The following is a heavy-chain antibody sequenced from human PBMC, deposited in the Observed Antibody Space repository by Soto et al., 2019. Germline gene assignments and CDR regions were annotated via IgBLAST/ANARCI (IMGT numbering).Heavy chain of an antibody. D-gene: IGHD3-10*01. V-gene: IGHV4-39*01. CDR2: IYYSGST. CDR3: ARQFITMVRRYYYYVMDV. CDR1: GGSISSSSYY. J-gene: IGHJ6*02. Sequence: PSETLSLTCTVSGGSISSSSYYWGWIRQPPGKGLEWIGSIYYSGSTYYNPSLKSRVTISVDTSKNQFSLELSSVTAAGPAVYYCARQFITMVRRYYYYVMDVWAQGTTVTVSS.